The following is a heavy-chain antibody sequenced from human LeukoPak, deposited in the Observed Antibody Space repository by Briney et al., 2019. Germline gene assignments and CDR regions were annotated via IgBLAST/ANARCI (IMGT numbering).Heavy chain of an antibody. J-gene: IGHJ6*03. CDR3: AKDGHYDILTGYGHGYYYMDV. V-gene: IGHV3-21*04. CDR2: ISSSSSSYI. D-gene: IGHD3-9*01. CDR1: GFTFSSYS. Sequence: PGGPLRLSCAASGFTFSSYSMNWVRQAPGKGLEWVSSISSSSSSYIYYADSVKGRFTISRDNSKNTLYLQMNSLRAEDTAVYYCAKDGHYDILTGYGHGYYYMDVWGKGTTVTVSS.